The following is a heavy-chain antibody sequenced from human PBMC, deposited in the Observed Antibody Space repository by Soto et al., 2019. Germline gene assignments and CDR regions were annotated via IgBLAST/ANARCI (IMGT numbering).Heavy chain of an antibody. CDR1: GYSFTTYW. V-gene: IGHV5-51*01. D-gene: IGHD3-22*01. CDR2: IYPGDSDT. J-gene: IGHJ4*02. Sequence: PGESLKISCKASGYSFTTYWIGWVRQMPGKGLEWMGIIYPGDSDTKYSPSLQGQVSISADTSISTAYLQWTSLKTEDTAVYYCTERGKYDNRVFDYWSQGTLVTAPQ. CDR3: TERGKYDNRVFDY.